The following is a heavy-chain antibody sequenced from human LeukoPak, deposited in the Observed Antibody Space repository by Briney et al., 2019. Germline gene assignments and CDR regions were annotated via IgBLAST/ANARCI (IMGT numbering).Heavy chain of an antibody. CDR3: AKAVGATLFDY. CDR1: GFTFDDYG. CDR2: INWNGGST. V-gene: IGHV3-20*04. D-gene: IGHD1-26*01. J-gene: IGHJ4*02. Sequence: GGSLRLSCAASGFTFDDYGMSWVRQAPGKGLEWVSGINWNGGSTGYADSVKGRFTISRDNAKNTLYLQMNSLRAGDTAVYYCAKAVGATLFDYWGQGTLVTVSS.